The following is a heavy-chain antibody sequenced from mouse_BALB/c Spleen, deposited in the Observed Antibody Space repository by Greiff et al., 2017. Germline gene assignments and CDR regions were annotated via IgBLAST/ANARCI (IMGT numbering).Heavy chain of an antibody. Sequence: EVKLMESGPGLVKPSQSLSLTCTVTGYSITSDYAWNWIRQFPGNKLEWMGYISYSGSTSYNPSLKSRISITRDTSKNQFFLQLNSVTTEDTATYYCASYDGYYPWFAYWGQGTLVTVSA. CDR3: ASYDGYYPWFAY. D-gene: IGHD2-3*01. J-gene: IGHJ3*01. V-gene: IGHV3-2*02. CDR2: ISYSGST. CDR1: GYSITSDYA.